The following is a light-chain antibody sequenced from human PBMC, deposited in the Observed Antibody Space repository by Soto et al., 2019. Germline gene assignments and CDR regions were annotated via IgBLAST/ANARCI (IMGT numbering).Light chain of an antibody. J-gene: IGLJ2*01. V-gene: IGLV2-11*01. Sequence: QSALTQPRSVSGSPGQSVTISCTGASSDIGAYDYVSWYQQHPGKAPKLMIYDDTERPSGIPARFSGSKSGNTASLTISGLQAEDEADYYCCSYAGPSISVLFGGGTKLTVL. CDR3: CSYAGPSISVL. CDR1: SSDIGAYDY. CDR2: DDT.